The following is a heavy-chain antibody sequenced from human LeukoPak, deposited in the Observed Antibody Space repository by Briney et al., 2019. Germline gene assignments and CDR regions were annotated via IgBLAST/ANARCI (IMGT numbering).Heavy chain of an antibody. J-gene: IGHJ6*02. V-gene: IGHV3-23*01. CDR3: ASTVSTSYGMDV. CDR2: ISGSGGST. CDR1: GITFSSYA. D-gene: IGHD5/OR15-5a*01. Sequence: GGSLRLSCAASGITFSSYAMTWVRQAPGKGLEWVSSISGSGGSTYYADSVKGRLTISRDNSKNTLYLQMNSLRAEDTAIYYCASTVSTSYGMDVWGQGTTVTVSS.